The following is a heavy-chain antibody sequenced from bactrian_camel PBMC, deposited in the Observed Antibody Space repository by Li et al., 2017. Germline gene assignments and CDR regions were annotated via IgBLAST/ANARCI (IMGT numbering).Heavy chain of an antibody. CDR2: INSGGGTT. Sequence: QLVESGGGLVQPGGSPRLSCAASGFTFSSYWMYWVRQAPGKGLEWVSAINSGGGTTYYADSVKGRFTISRDNAKNTVYLQMNSLKPEDTAVYYCVRVYSDYQVQEYNYWGQGTQVTVS. CDR3: VRVYSDYQVQEYNY. CDR1: GFTFSSYW. D-gene: IGHD4*01. V-gene: IGHV3S25*01. J-gene: IGHJ4*01.